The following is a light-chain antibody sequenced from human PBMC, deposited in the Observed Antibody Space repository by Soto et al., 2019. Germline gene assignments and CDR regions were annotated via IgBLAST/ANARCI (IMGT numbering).Light chain of an antibody. V-gene: IGLV1-40*01. CDR2: GNS. Sequence: QSVLTQPPSVSGAPGQRVTISCTGTSSNIGAGYDVHWYQHLPGTAPKLLIYGNSDRPSGVPDRFSGSKSGTSASLAITGRQAEDEADYYCQSYDTSMSGSVFGRGTKLTVL. CDR3: QSYDTSMSGSV. J-gene: IGLJ2*01. CDR1: SSNIGAGYD.